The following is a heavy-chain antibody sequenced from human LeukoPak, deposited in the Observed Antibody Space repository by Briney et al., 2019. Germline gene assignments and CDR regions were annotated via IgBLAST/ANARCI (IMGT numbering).Heavy chain of an antibody. J-gene: IGHJ4*02. CDR2: ISGSGGST. V-gene: IGHV3-23*01. D-gene: IGHD4-17*01. Sequence: GGSLRLSCAASGFTFSSYAMSWVRQAPGKGLESVSAISGSGGSTYYADSVKGRFTISRDNSKNTLYLQMNSLRAEDTAVYYCAKDLDYGDYSFDYWGQGTLVTVSS. CDR1: GFTFSSYA. CDR3: AKDLDYGDYSFDY.